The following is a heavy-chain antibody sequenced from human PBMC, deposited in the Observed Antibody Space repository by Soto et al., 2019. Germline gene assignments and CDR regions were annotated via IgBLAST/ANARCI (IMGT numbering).Heavy chain of an antibody. J-gene: IGHJ6*02. CDR1: GGTFSSYA. Sequence: QVQLVQSGAEVKKPGSSVKVSCKASGGTFSSYAISWVRQAPGQGLEWMGGIIPIFGTANYAQKFQGRVTITADETTRTAYMELSSLRSEDTAVYYCARARTPSYSSSFLGGMDVCCQGTTVTVSS. CDR2: IIPIFGTA. V-gene: IGHV1-69*01. CDR3: ARARTPSYSSSFLGGMDV. D-gene: IGHD6-13*01.